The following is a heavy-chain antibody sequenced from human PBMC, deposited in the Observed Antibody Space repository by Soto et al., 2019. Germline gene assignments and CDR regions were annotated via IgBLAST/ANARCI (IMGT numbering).Heavy chain of an antibody. CDR1: GYTFSSYF. Sequence: QVQLAQSGAEVKKPGASVKVSCKASGYTFSSYFITWVRQAPGQGLEWMGWISAYNGNTNYAQMFHDRVTMTTDTSTNTAYMELRNLRSDDTAVYYCGRQNYFSGVDVWGQGTMVTVSS. J-gene: IGHJ6*02. CDR3: GRQNYFSGVDV. CDR2: ISAYNGNT. V-gene: IGHV1-18*01.